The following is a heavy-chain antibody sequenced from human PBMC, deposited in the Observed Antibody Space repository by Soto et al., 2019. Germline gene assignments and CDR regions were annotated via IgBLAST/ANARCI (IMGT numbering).Heavy chain of an antibody. V-gene: IGHV1-58*01. CDR2: IVVGSGNT. CDR3: ARDYATRYYFDY. Sequence: SVKVSCKASGFTFTSSAVQWVRQARGQRLEWIGWIVVGSGNTNYAQKFQERVTITRDMSTSTAYMELSSLRSEDTAVYYCARDYATRYYFDYWGQGTLVTVSS. D-gene: IGHD4-17*01. J-gene: IGHJ4*02. CDR1: GFTFTSSA.